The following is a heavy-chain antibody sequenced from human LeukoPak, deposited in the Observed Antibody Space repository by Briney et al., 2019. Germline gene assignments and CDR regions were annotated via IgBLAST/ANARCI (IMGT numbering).Heavy chain of an antibody. CDR2: IYYSGST. V-gene: IGHV4-59*01. Sequence: PETLSLTCTVSGGSISSYYWSWIRQPPGKGLEWIGYIYYSGSTNYNPSLKSRVTISVDTSKNQFSLKLSSVTAADTAVYYCAREERDFWSGYPGFDPWGQGTLVTVSS. CDR3: AREERDFWSGYPGFDP. J-gene: IGHJ5*02. D-gene: IGHD3-3*01. CDR1: GGSISSYY.